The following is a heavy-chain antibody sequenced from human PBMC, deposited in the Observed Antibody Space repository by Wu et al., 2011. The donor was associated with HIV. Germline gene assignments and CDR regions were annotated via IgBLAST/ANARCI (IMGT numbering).Heavy chain of an antibody. Sequence: KVSCKASGYIFTSYGITWVRQAPGQGPEWMGRVIPILGTTNYAQKFQGRVTITADESTSTTYLELSSLRSEDTAVYYCARAYDLWSGSGYYYYMDVWGKGTTVSVSS. V-gene: IGHV1-69*11. D-gene: IGHD3-3*01. J-gene: IGHJ6*03. CDR3: ARAYDLWSGSGYYYYMDV. CDR2: VIPILGTT. CDR1: GYIFTSYG.